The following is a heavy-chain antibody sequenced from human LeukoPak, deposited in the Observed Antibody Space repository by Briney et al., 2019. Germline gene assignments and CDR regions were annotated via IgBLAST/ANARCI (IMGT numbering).Heavy chain of an antibody. J-gene: IGHJ4*02. V-gene: IGHV5-51*01. Sequence: GESLKISCKGSGYPFDTYWIGWVRQTPGKGLEWMGIINPLDSDTRYSPSFQGQVTFSADKSITTAYLQWSSLAASDTAMYYCTRRIDYGDYDYWGQGTLVNGSS. CDR2: INPLDSDT. CDR3: TRRIDYGDYDY. CDR1: GYPFDTYW. D-gene: IGHD4-17*01.